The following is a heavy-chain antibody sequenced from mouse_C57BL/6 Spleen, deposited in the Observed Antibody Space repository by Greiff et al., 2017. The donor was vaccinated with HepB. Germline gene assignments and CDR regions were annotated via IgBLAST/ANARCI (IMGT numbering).Heavy chain of an antibody. V-gene: IGHV1-26*01. CDR2: INPNNGGT. J-gene: IGHJ4*01. CDR1: GYTFTDYY. D-gene: IGHD2-4*01. CDR3: ANYDEGGYAMDY. Sequence: EVQLQQSGPELVKPGASVKISCKASGYTFTDYYMNWVKQSHGKSLEWIGDINPNNGGTSYNQKFKGKATLTVDKSSSTAYMELRSLTSEDSAVYYCANYDEGGYAMDYWGQGTSVTVSS.